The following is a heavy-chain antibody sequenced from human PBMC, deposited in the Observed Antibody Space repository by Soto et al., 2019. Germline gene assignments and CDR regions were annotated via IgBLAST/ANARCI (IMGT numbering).Heavy chain of an antibody. CDR1: GGSFSGYY. J-gene: IGHJ6*02. CDR2: INHSGST. Sequence: SETLSLTCAVYGGSFSGYYWSWIRQPPGKGLEWIGEINHSGSTNYNPSLKSRVTISVDTSKNQFSLKLSSVTAADTAVYYCASGKVATITNDYYGLDVWGQGTTVTVSS. CDR3: ASGKVATITNDYYGLDV. D-gene: IGHD5-12*01. V-gene: IGHV4-34*01.